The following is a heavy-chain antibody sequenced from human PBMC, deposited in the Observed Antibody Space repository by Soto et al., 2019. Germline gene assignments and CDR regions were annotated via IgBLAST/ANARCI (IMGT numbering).Heavy chain of an antibody. CDR2: IIPIFGTA. V-gene: IGHV1-69*13. Sequence: ASVKVSCKASGGTFSSYAISWVRQAPGQGLEWMGGIIPIFGTANYAQKFQGRVTITADESTSTAYMELSSLRSEDTAVYYCARTLAARYYYGMDVWGQGTTVTVSS. CDR1: GGTFSSYA. CDR3: ARTLAARYYYGMDV. D-gene: IGHD6-6*01. J-gene: IGHJ6*02.